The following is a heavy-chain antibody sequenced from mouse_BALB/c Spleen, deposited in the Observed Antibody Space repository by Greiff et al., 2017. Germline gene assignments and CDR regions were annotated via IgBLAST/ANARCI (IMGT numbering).Heavy chain of an antibody. D-gene: IGHD1-1*01. J-gene: IGHJ1*01. CDR3: ARDPYDYGSSYGYIDV. Sequence: VQLQQSGPELVKPGASVKIPCKASGYTFTDYNMDWVKQSHGKSLEWIGDINPNNGGTIYNQKFKGKATLTVDKSSSTAYMELRSLTSEDTAVYDCARDPYDYGSSYGYIDVWGAGTTGTVAS. V-gene: IGHV1-18*01. CDR2: INPNNGGT. CDR1: GYTFTDYN.